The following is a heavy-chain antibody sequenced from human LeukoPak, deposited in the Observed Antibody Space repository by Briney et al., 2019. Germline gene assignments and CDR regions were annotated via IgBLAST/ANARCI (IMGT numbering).Heavy chain of an antibody. CDR3: ARESAADRYFDY. CDR2: INPNSGGT. Sequence: ASVKVSCKASGYTFPSYGISWVRQAPGQGLEWMGWINPNSGGTNYAQKFQGRVTMTRDTSISTAYMELSRLRSDDTAVYYCARESAADRYFDYWGQGALVTVSS. D-gene: IGHD6-25*01. J-gene: IGHJ4*02. V-gene: IGHV1-2*02. CDR1: GYTFPSYG.